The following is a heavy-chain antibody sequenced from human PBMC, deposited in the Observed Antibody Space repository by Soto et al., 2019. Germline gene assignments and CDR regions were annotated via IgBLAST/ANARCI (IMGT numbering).Heavy chain of an antibody. D-gene: IGHD4-17*01. J-gene: IGHJ6*02. V-gene: IGHV3-23*01. CDR1: GFTFSSYA. CDR2: ISGSGGST. Sequence: GGSLRLSCAASGFTFSSYAMSWVHQAPGKGLEWVSAISGSGGSTYYADSVKGRFTISRDNSKNTLYLQMNSLRAEDTAVYYCAKATVVTPAVGMDVWGQGTTVTVSS. CDR3: AKATVVTPAVGMDV.